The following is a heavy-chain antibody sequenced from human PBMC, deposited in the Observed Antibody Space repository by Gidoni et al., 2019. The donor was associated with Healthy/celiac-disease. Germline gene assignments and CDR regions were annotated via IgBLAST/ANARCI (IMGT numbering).Heavy chain of an antibody. Sequence: EVQLVESGGGLVQPGRSLRLSCAASGFTFDDDAMHWVRQAPGKGLVWVSGISWNSGSIGYADSVKGRFTISRDNAKNSLYLQMNSLRAEDTALYYCAKDADEVWFDPWGQGTLVTVSS. CDR3: AKDADEVWFDP. J-gene: IGHJ5*02. CDR1: GFTFDDDA. V-gene: IGHV3-9*01. CDR2: ISWNSGSI.